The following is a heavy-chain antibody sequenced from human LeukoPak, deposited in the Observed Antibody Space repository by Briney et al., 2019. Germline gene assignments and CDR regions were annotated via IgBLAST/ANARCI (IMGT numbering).Heavy chain of an antibody. CDR3: ARREGITGTTKWFDP. J-gene: IGHJ5*02. V-gene: IGHV5-51*01. D-gene: IGHD1-7*01. Sequence: GESLKISCKGSGYSFSNHWIAWVRQMPGKGLEWMGIIYPGDSDTRYSPSFQGQVTISVDKSISTAYLQWNSLKASDTAMYYCARREGITGTTKWFDPWGQGTLVTVSS. CDR2: IYPGDSDT. CDR1: GYSFSNHW.